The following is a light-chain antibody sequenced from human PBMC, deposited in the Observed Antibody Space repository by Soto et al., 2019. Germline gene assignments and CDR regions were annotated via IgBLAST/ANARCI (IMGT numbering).Light chain of an antibody. V-gene: IGLV2-8*01. CDR3: TSYSGYHNPVV. CDR2: EVN. Sequence: QSALTQPPSASGSPGQSVTISCTGTSSDVGFYNYVSWYQQHPDKAPQLMIYEVNKRPSGVPDRFSGSKSGNTASLTVSGLQTDDEADYYCTSYSGYHNPVVLGGGTKLTVL. J-gene: IGLJ3*02. CDR1: SSDVGFYNY.